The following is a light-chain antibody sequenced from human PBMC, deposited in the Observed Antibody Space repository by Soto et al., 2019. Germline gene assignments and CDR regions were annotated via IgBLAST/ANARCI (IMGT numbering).Light chain of an antibody. V-gene: IGKV2-30*01. Sequence: EVVLTKSTLSQYVTLGQPASISCKCSKSLLYRNGHNYLTWFHQRPGQPPRRLIYEVSYRDSGVPDRFSGSGSGTDFTMSISRVEVEDVGVYYCMQGTHCPLTFGGGTKVEIK. J-gene: IGKJ4*01. CDR1: KSLLYRNGHNY. CDR3: MQGTHCPLT. CDR2: EVS.